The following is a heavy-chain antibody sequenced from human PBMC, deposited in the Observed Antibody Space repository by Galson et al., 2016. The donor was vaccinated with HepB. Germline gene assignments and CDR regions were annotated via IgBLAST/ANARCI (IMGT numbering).Heavy chain of an antibody. CDR1: GFSFSAYG. D-gene: IGHD3-10*01. Sequence: SLRLACAASGFSFSAYGMHWVRQAPGNGLESVSVIDGGGSTYYAEPVKGRFTISRDSARNTLLLQMRSLRAEDTAIYYCASAYYHYYYYYAMDVWGQGTTVTVSS. CDR2: IDGGGST. J-gene: IGHJ6*02. CDR3: ASAYYHYYYYYAMDV. V-gene: IGHV3-NL1*01.